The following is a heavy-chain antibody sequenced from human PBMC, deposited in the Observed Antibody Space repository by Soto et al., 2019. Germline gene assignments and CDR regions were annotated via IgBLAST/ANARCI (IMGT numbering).Heavy chain of an antibody. Sequence: QERLVQSGAEVRKPGSAVKVSCKVTGGTSTRYAINWVRQAPGQGLEWMGGIVPMFGTSKYAQKFQGRVTITADTSTNIAYMELRSLRSEGTAVYYCNRGSEYDFWSGYLWGQGTLVSVSS. D-gene: IGHD3-3*01. CDR3: NRGSEYDFWSGYL. CDR2: IVPMFGTS. CDR1: GGTSTRYA. J-gene: IGHJ4*02. V-gene: IGHV1-69*06.